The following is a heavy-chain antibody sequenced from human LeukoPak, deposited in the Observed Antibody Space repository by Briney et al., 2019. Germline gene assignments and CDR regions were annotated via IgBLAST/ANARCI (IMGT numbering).Heavy chain of an antibody. V-gene: IGHV3-23*01. J-gene: IGHJ5*02. CDR3: AQPVSGGLPACADWFAP. D-gene: IGHD6-25*01. CDR1: GYALNCYA. CDR2: INASGGNT. Sequence: PGGSLRLSCTPEGYALNCYAMIWLRQAPGKGLQWVSTINASGGNTYYADSVRGRFTISRDNSKDTLYLELNNLTAADTAIYCCAQPVSGGLPACADWFAPWGQGTLVTVSS.